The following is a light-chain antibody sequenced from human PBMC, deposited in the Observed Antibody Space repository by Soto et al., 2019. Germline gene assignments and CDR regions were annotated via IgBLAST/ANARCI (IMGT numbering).Light chain of an antibody. CDR3: LQHSTYPLT. J-gene: IGKJ4*01. CDR2: AAS. CDR1: QGINNY. V-gene: IGKV1-17*03. Sequence: DIQMTQSPSAMSASVGDRVTITCRASQGINNYLAWFQQKPAKVPTRLISAASSLQSGVPSRFSGSGSGTEVTLTISSLQPEDFATDYCLQHSTYPLTFGGGTKVEI.